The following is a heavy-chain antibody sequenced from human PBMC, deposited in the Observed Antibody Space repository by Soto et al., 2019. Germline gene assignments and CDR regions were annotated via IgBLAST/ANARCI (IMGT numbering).Heavy chain of an antibody. CDR1: GFTVSTKY. CDR3: AKAGIAAAGLCAFDI. Sequence: PGGSLRLSCAASGFTVSTKYMSWVRQAPGKGLEWVSVIYSGGSTFYADSVRGRFTISRDNSKNTVNLQMNSLRAEDTVVYYCAKAGIAAAGLCAFDIWGQGTMVIVSS. CDR2: IYSGGST. V-gene: IGHV3-66*01. D-gene: IGHD6-13*01. J-gene: IGHJ3*02.